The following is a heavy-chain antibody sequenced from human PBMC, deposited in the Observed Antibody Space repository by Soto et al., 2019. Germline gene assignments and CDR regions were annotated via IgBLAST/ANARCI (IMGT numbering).Heavy chain of an antibody. CDR2: IVVGSGNT. CDR3: AADPGAWLRFGDYVAFEI. CDR1: GFTFTRSA. D-gene: IGHD3-16*01. Sequence: ASSVKVSCKASGFTFTRSAVQSVRQARGQRLEWMGWIVVGSGNTNYAQKFQERVTITRDMSTSTAYMELSSLRSEDTAVYYCAADPGAWLRFGDYVAFEIWGQGTMVTVSS. V-gene: IGHV1-58*01. J-gene: IGHJ3*02.